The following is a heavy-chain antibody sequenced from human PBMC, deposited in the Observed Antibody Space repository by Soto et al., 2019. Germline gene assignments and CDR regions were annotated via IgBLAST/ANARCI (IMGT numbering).Heavy chain of an antibody. CDR3: AKTITTASFYYGRDV. V-gene: IGHV3-23*01. Sequence: VQLLESGGGVVQPGGYRRLSFAASGFTLSSYDMSWVRQAPGKGLEWVSAISGSGGSTYYADSVKGRFTISRDNSKNTLSLQMNSLRAEDTAVYYCAKTITTASFYYGRDVWGQGTTVTVSS. J-gene: IGHJ6*02. D-gene: IGHD4-4*01. CDR1: GFTLSSYD. CDR2: ISGSGGST.